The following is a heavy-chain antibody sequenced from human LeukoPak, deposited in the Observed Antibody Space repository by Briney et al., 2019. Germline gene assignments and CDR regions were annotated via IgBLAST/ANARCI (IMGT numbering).Heavy chain of an antibody. Sequence: ASVKVSCKASGYTFTSYGISWVRQAPGQGLEWIGSISAYNGNTNYAQKLQGRVTMTTDTSTSTAYMELRSLRSDDTAVYYCARSACGGSCSSRSNWFDPWGQGTLVTVSS. V-gene: IGHV1-18*01. CDR2: ISAYNGNT. D-gene: IGHD2-15*01. CDR3: ARSACGGSCSSRSNWFDP. J-gene: IGHJ5*02. CDR1: GYTFTSYG.